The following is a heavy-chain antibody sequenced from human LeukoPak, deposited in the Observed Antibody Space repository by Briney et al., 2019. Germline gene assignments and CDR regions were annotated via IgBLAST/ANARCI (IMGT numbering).Heavy chain of an antibody. Sequence: PGGSLRLSCAASGFTFSSYGMHWVRQAPGKGLEWVAVISYDGSNKYYADSVKGRFTISRDNSKNTLYLQMNSLRAEDTAVYYCAKDQYYYGSGSYYNNYFDYWGQGTLVTVSS. CDR1: GFTFSSYG. D-gene: IGHD3-10*01. CDR3: AKDQYYYGSGSYYNNYFDY. CDR2: ISYDGSNK. V-gene: IGHV3-30*18. J-gene: IGHJ4*02.